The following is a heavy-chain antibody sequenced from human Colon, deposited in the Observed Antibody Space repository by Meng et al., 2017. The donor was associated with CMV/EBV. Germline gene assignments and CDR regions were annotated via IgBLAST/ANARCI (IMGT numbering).Heavy chain of an antibody. CDR3: AKDNSDDYGGEPVPWYRKGLDV. V-gene: IGHV3-23*01. CDR2: ISSNSGRS. J-gene: IGHJ6*02. Sequence: GGSLRLSCAASGFTFNAYAMAWVRQVPGKGLQWVAAISSNSGRSYYADSVKGRFTVSRDNSKNILYLQMNNMGVEDAALYYCAKDNSDDYGGEPVPWYRKGLDVWGQGTTVTVSS. D-gene: IGHD4-23*01. CDR1: GFTFNAYA.